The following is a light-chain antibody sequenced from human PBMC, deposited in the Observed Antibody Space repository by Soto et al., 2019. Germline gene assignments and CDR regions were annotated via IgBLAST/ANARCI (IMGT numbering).Light chain of an antibody. V-gene: IGKV1-12*01. CDR2: PAS. CDR1: QDIGTW. CDR3: QHYDNWPPWT. J-gene: IGKJ1*01. Sequence: DIQMTQSPSSVSASIGDRVIITCRASQDIGTWLAWYQQKPGQVPNLLMYPASSLHSGVPSRFSGSGSGTEFTLTISSLQPEDFAVYYCQHYDNWPPWTFGQGTKVDIK.